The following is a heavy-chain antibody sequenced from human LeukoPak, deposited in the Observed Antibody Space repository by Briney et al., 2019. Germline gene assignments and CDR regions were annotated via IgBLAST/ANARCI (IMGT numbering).Heavy chain of an antibody. Sequence: ASVKVSCKASGGTFSSYAISWVRQAPGQGLEWMGGIIPIFGTANYAQKFQGRVTITADESTSTAHMELSSLRSEDTAVYYCASSVNSSGYWNWFDPWGQGTLVTVSS. CDR3: ASSVNSSGYWNWFDP. J-gene: IGHJ5*02. CDR1: GGTFSSYA. CDR2: IIPIFGTA. D-gene: IGHD3-22*01. V-gene: IGHV1-69*13.